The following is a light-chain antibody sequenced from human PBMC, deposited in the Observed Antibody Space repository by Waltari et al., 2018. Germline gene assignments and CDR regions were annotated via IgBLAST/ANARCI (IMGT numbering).Light chain of an antibody. J-gene: IGKJ1*01. V-gene: IGKV1-5*03. CDR2: KAS. CDR1: QTISSW. CDR3: QQFNSFPWT. Sequence: DIQMTQSPSSLSASVGDRVTITCRASQTISSWLAWYQQKPGKAPKHLIYKASTLESGVPSRCSGGGCGTEFTLTISSLQPGDFATYYCQQFNSFPWTFGHGTKVEIK.